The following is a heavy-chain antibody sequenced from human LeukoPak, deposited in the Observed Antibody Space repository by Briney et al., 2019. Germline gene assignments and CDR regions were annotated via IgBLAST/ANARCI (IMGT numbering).Heavy chain of an antibody. CDR2: IYTSGST. Sequence: SETLSLTRTVSGGSISSYYWSWIRQPAGKGLEWIGRIYTSGSTNYNPSLKSRVTMSVDTSKNQFSLKLSSVTAADTAVYYCARTLGYYYYYYMDVWGKGTTVTVSS. CDR3: ARTLGYYYYYYMDV. J-gene: IGHJ6*03. V-gene: IGHV4-4*07. CDR1: GGSISSYY.